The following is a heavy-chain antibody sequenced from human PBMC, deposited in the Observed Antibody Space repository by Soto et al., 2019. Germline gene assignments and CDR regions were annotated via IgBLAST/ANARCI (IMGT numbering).Heavy chain of an antibody. CDR1: GGSISSYY. Sequence: SETLSLTSTVSGGSISSYYWSWIRQPPGKGLEWIGYIYYSGSTNYNPSLKSRVTISVDTTKNQFSLKLSSVPAAARAVYYCARDSYAIGYWGQGTLVTVSS. V-gene: IGHV4-59*13. D-gene: IGHD2-8*01. J-gene: IGHJ4*02. CDR2: IYYSGST. CDR3: ARDSYAIGY.